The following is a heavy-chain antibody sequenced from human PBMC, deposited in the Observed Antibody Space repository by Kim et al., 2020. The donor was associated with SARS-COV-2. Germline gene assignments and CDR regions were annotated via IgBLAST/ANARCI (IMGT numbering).Heavy chain of an antibody. CDR1: GFTFSDYY. V-gene: IGHV3-11*04. D-gene: IGHD3-22*01. Sequence: GGSLRLSCAASGFTFSDYYMSWIRQAPAKGLEWVSYISSSGSTIYYADSVKGRFTISRDNAKNSLYLQMNSLRAEDTAVYYCARDKNYYDSSGYSHWGQGTLVTVSS. CDR3: ARDKNYYDSSGYSH. J-gene: IGHJ4*02. CDR2: ISSSGSTI.